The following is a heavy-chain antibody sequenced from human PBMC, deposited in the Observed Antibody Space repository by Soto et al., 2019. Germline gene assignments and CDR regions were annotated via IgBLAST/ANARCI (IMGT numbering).Heavy chain of an antibody. CDR3: ARATTVTTIYYYYMDV. Sequence: GGSLRLSCAASGFTFSSYSMNWVRQAPGKGLEWVSYISSSSSTIYYADSVKGRFTISRDNAKNSLYLQMNNLRAEDTAVYYCARATTVTTIYYYYMDVWGKGTTVTVSS. J-gene: IGHJ6*03. D-gene: IGHD4-17*01. CDR1: GFTFSSYS. V-gene: IGHV3-48*01. CDR2: ISSSSSTI.